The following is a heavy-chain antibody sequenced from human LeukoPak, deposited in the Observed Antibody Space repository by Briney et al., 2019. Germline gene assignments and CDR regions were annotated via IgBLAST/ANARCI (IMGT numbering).Heavy chain of an antibody. J-gene: IGHJ3*02. CDR2: IGGTAGNT. CDR3: AREWSAFDI. CDR1: GRTFTEHY. Sequence: GGSLRLSCAASGRTFTEHYMHWIRQAPGKGLEWVSFIGGTAGNTYYADSVKGRFTISRDNAKNSLYLQMNSLRAEDTAAYYCAREWSAFDIWGQGTTVTVSS. V-gene: IGHV3-11*04. D-gene: IGHD2-8*01.